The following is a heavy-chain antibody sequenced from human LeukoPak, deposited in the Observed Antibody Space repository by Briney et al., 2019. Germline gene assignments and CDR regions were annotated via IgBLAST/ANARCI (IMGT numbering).Heavy chain of an antibody. CDR2: IIPLLDTP. CDR1: GGTFSSYA. D-gene: IGHD3-22*01. V-gene: IGHV1-69*04. J-gene: IGHJ4*02. CDR3: ARDLTSYYYDNNGAFDF. Sequence: SVKVSCKASGGTFSSYAINWVRQAPGQGLEWMGRIIPLLDTPNYAQKFQGRVTITADKSTSTAYMELSSLRSEDTAVYYCARDLTSYYYDNNGAFDFWGQGTLVTVSS.